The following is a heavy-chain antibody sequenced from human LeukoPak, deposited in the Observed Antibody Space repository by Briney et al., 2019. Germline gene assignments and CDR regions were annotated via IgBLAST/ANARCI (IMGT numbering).Heavy chain of an antibody. CDR1: GGSISSSNW. D-gene: IGHD3-10*01. J-gene: IGHJ4*02. CDR3: ARGEDHGSGTVHFDY. V-gene: IGHV4-4*02. Sequence: SETLPLTCAVSGGSISSSNWWSWVRQPPGKGLEWIGEIFHGGSTNFNPSLKSRVTMSVDRSKNQFSLNLSSVTAADTAVYYCARGEDHGSGTVHFDYWGQGTLVTVSS. CDR2: IFHGGST.